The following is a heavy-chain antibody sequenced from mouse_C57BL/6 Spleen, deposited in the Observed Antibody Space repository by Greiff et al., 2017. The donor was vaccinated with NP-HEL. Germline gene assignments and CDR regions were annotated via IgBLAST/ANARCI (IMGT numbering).Heavy chain of an antibody. Sequence: VQLQQSGAELVKPGASVKISCKASGYAFSSYWMNWVKQRPGKGLEWIGQIYPGDGDTNYNGKFKGKATLTADKSSSTAYMQLSSLTSEDSAVYFCARYLNYYGSSPYAMDYWGQGTSVTVSS. CDR2: IYPGDGDT. D-gene: IGHD1-1*01. V-gene: IGHV1-80*01. J-gene: IGHJ4*01. CDR3: ARYLNYYGSSPYAMDY. CDR1: GYAFSSYW.